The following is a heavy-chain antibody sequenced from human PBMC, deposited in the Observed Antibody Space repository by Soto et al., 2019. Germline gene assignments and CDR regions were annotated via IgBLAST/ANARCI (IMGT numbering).Heavy chain of an antibody. CDR2: INDRGSI. CDR1: GGSFSGFY. V-gene: IGHV4-34*01. CDR3: ARDSHDILTGPPWVWYFDL. D-gene: IGHD3-9*01. J-gene: IGHJ2*01. Sequence: QVQLQQWGAGPLRPLETLSLTCGVSGGSFSGFYWAWIRQSPGQGLEWFGEINDRGSINYNPSLKSRVSTSVDTSKNHYSLNLRSVTAADTAVYYCARDSHDILTGPPWVWYFDLWGRGTLVTVSS.